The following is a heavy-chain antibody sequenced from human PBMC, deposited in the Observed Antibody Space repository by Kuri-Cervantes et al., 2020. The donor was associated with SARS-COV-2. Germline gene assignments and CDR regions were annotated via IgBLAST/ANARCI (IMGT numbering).Heavy chain of an antibody. V-gene: IGHV1-58*02. CDR1: GFTFTSSA. J-gene: IGHJ6*03. CDR3: VSEVQRKYQVLSALPPAYYYFMDV. D-gene: IGHD3-16*02. Sequence: SVKVSCKASGFTFTSSAMQWVRQARGQRLEWIGWIVVGSGNTNYAQKFQERVTITRDMSTSTAYMELSSLRSEDTAVYYCVSEVQRKYQVLSALPPAYYYFMDVWGKGTTVHVYS. CDR2: IVVGSGNT.